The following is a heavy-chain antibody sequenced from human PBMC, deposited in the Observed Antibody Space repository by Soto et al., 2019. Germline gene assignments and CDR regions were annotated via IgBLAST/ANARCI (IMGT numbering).Heavy chain of an antibody. V-gene: IGHV1-8*01. CDR2: INPNSGNI. CDR1: GNTFTSYD. J-gene: IGHJ4*02. CDR3: ARGRASGSYYLLDY. D-gene: IGHD3-10*01. Sequence: ASVKVSGKAAGNTFTSYDINWLRQATGHGLEWMGWINPNSGNIGYAQKFQGRVTMTRDTAIRTAYMEVSRLRSDDTAVYYCARGRASGSYYLLDYWGQGTLVTVS.